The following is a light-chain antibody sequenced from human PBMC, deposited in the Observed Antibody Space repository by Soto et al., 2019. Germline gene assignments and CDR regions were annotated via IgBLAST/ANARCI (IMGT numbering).Light chain of an antibody. Sequence: IQLTQYPSPLSASVGDRVTITCRASQGIINYLAWYQQKPGKAPKLLIYGASTLQSGVPSRFGGSGSGTDFTLTVSSLQPEDFATYYCQQLFMYPPTVGPGTKVDCK. CDR3: QQLFMYPPT. J-gene: IGKJ3*01. CDR1: QGIINY. CDR2: GAS. V-gene: IGKV1-9*01.